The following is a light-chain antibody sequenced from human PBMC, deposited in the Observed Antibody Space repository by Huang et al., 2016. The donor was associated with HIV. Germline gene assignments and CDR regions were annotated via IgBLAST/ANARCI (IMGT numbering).Light chain of an antibody. J-gene: IGKJ4*01. V-gene: IGKV3-11*01. CDR2: DAS. CDR1: QIISNY. Sequence: EIVLTQSPATLSLSPGERVTLSCRASQIISNYLAWYQQKPGQAPRLLIYDASNRATGIPARFSGSGSGTDFTLTISSLEPEDFAIYYCQQRSNWPPLTFGGGTKVEIK. CDR3: QQRSNWPPLT.